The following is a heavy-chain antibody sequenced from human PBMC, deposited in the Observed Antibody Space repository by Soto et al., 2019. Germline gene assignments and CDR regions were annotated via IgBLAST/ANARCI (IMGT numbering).Heavy chain of an antibody. Sequence: QVQLVQSGAEVKKPGASVKVSCKASGYTFTSYYMHWVRQAPGQGLEWMGIINPSGGSTSYAQKFQSRVTMTRDTSTSTVYMELSSRRSEDTAVYYCARDLGYCSGGSCYSSWFDPWGQGTLVTVSS. J-gene: IGHJ5*02. V-gene: IGHV1-46*01. CDR1: GYTFTSYY. D-gene: IGHD2-15*01. CDR3: ARDLGYCSGGSCYSSWFDP. CDR2: INPSGGST.